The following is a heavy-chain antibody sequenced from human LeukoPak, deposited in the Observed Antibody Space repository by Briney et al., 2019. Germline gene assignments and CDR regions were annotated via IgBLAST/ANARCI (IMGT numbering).Heavy chain of an antibody. CDR1: GGTFSSYA. CDR2: IIPIFGTA. CDR3: ARTGEYSSSWYAGGYWYFDL. Sequence: SVKVSCKASGGTFSSYAISWVRPAPGQGLEWMGGIIPIFGTANYAQKFQGRVTITTDESTSTAYMELSSLRSEDTAVYYCARTGEYSSSWYAGGYWYFDLWGRGTLVTVSS. D-gene: IGHD6-13*01. J-gene: IGHJ2*01. V-gene: IGHV1-69*05.